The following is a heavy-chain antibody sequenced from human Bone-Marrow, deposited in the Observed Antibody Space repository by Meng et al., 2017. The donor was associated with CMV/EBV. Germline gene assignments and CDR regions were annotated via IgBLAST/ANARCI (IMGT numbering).Heavy chain of an antibody. CDR1: GFTFDDYG. D-gene: IGHD3-3*01. V-gene: IGHV3-20*01. CDR3: ARNATQRFLEWLSNYYYYGMDF. Sequence: GESLKISCAASGFTFDDYGMSWVRQAPGKGLEWVSGINWNGGSTGYADSVKGRFTISRDNAKNSLYLQMNSLRAEDTALYHCARNATQRFLEWLSNYYYYGMDFWGQGNTVTVAS. J-gene: IGHJ6*02. CDR2: INWNGGST.